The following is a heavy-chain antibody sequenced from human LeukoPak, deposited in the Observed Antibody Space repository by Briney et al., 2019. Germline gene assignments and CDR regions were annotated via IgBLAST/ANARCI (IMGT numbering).Heavy chain of an antibody. J-gene: IGHJ4*02. V-gene: IGHV4-34*01. CDR3: ARGWDTAMVFDY. CDR1: GGSFNGYY. CDR2: INHREST. D-gene: IGHD5-18*01. Sequence: SETLSLTCAVYGGSFNGYYWSWLRHPTGKGLEWIGEINHRESTNYHPSLKSRVTISVETSKKQFALKLSSVTAADTAVYYCARGWDTAMVFDYWVQGTLVTVSS.